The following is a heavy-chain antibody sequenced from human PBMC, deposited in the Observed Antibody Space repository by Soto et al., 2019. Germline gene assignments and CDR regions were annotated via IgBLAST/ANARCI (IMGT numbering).Heavy chain of an antibody. CDR3: ARVSVVVVAATYYYYYGMDV. J-gene: IGHJ6*02. V-gene: IGHV4-34*01. Sequence: PSETLSLTCAVYGGSFSGYYWSWIRQPPGKGLEWIGEINHSGSTNYNPSLKSRVTISVDTSKNQFSLKLSSVTAADTAVYYCARVSVVVVAATYYYYYGMDVWGQGTTVTVSS. CDR1: GGSFSGYY. D-gene: IGHD2-15*01. CDR2: INHSGST.